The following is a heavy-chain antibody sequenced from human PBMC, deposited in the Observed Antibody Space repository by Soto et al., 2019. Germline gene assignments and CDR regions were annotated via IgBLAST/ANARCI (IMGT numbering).Heavy chain of an antibody. J-gene: IGHJ2*01. Sequence: PGGSLRLSCTASGFTFSSYSMNWVRQAPGKGLEWVSYISSGSYNIYYADSVKGRLTISRDNAKDSLYLQMSSLRDDDSAVYYCARGPSAAAPLSDWYFDLWGRGTLVTDSS. D-gene: IGHD2-2*01. CDR1: GFTFSSYS. CDR2: ISSGSYNI. CDR3: ARGPSAAAPLSDWYFDL. V-gene: IGHV3-48*02.